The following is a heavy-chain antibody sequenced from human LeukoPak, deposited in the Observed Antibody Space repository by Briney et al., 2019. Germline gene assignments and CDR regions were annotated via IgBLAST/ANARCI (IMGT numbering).Heavy chain of an antibody. Sequence: PRGSLRLSCAASGFTFYTYAMHWVRQAPGEGLGWVAVISYDGNNKNYSDSLKGRFTISRDNSTNTLFLQMNSLRPDDTAVYYCAKCSSSWYDEGAFDIWGQGTMVTVSS. CDR1: GFTFYTYA. D-gene: IGHD6-13*01. CDR3: AKCSSSWYDEGAFDI. V-gene: IGHV3-30*04. J-gene: IGHJ3*02. CDR2: ISYDGNNK.